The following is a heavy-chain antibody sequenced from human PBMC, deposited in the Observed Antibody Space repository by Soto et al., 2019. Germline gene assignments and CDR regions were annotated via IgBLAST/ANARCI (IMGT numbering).Heavy chain of an antibody. D-gene: IGHD3-22*01. J-gene: IGHJ4*02. CDR3: ARWVWDYDSSGYSLASEDY. CDR2: IIPIFGTA. CDR1: GGTFSSYA. Sequence: SVKVSCKASGGTFSSYAISWVRQAPGQGLEWMGGIIPIFGTANYAQKFQGRVTITADKSTSTAYMELSSLRSEDTAVYYCARWVWDYDSSGYSLASEDYWGQGTLVTVSS. V-gene: IGHV1-69*06.